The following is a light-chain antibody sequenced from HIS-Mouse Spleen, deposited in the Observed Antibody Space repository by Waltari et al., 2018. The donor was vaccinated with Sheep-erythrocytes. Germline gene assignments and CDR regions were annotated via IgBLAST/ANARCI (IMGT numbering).Light chain of an antibody. V-gene: IGLV2-8*01. Sequence: QSALTQPPSASGSPGQSVTIPCTGTSSTVGGYNYVSWYQQQPGKAPKLRIYEVSKRPSGVPDRFSGSKSGNTASLTVSGLQAEDEADYYCSSYAGSNNWVFGGGTKLTVL. J-gene: IGLJ3*02. CDR2: EVS. CDR1: SSTVGGYNY. CDR3: SSYAGSNNWV.